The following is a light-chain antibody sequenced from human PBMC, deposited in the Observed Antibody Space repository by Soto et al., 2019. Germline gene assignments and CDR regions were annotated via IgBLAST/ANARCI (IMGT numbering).Light chain of an antibody. CDR2: DAS. J-gene: IGKJ5*01. Sequence: DIQMTQSPSSLSASVGDRVTITCQASQDISNYLNWYQQKPGKAPKLLIYDASNLETGVPSRFSGSGTGTDFTFTISSLQPEEIATYCCQQYDNLPITFGQGTRLEIK. CDR3: QQYDNLPIT. CDR1: QDISNY. V-gene: IGKV1-33*01.